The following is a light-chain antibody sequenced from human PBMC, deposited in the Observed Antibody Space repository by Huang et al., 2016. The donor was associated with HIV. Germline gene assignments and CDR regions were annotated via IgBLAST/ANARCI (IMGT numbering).Light chain of an antibody. V-gene: IGKV4-1*01. J-gene: IGKJ4*01. CDR3: QQYYSSPLT. CDR2: WAS. CDR1: QSVLYSSNNKNY. Sequence: DIVMTQSPDSLAVSLGERATINCKSSQSVLYSSNNKNYFALYRQKPGQPPKLLIYWASTRESGVPDRFSCSGSGTDFTLTISSLQAEDVAVYYCQQYYSSPLTFGGGTKVEIK.